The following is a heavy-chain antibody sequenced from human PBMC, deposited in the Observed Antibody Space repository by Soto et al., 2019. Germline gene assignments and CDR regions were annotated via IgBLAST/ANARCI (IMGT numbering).Heavy chain of an antibody. CDR2: IYHSGST. J-gene: IGHJ5*02. CDR1: VASISSGGYY. CDR3: ARESKYDTSGYPPWFAP. D-gene: IGHD3-22*01. V-gene: IGHV4-31*03. Sequence: QVQLQESGPGLVKPSQTLSLTCTVSVASISSGGYYWSWIRQHPGEGLEWIGYIYHSGSTSYNPSLKSRVTISVDTSKNQFSLKLSSVTDADTAVYYCARESKYDTSGYPPWFAPWGQGTLVTVSS.